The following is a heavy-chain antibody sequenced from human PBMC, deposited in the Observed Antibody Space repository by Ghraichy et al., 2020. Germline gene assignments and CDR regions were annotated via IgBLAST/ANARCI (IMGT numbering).Heavy chain of an antibody. V-gene: IGHV4-61*08. J-gene: IGHJ4*02. CDR2: IYTSGTT. D-gene: IGHD3-9*01. Sequence: SETLSLTCTVPGGSVTSGGYSWTWIRQPPGKGLEWIGHIYTSGTTNYNLSLKSRVTISLDTSKKQFSLKLSPVIAADTAVSYCSCVRILTGDPYFFVDWGQGTLVPVSA. CDR3: SCVRILTGDPYFFVD. CDR1: GGSVTSGGYS.